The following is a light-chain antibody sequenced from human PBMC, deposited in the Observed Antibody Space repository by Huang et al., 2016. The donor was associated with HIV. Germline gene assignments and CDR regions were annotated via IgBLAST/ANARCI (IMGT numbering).Light chain of an antibody. CDR2: ATS. V-gene: IGKV1-9*01. CDR3: QQLSAYPLT. CDR1: QGITNY. J-gene: IGKJ4*01. Sequence: IQLTQSPSSLSVSVGDRVTITCRDSQGITNYLAWSQQKPGKAPKLLIFATSTLQSGVPSRFSGSGAGTDFTLSIASLQPEDSATYYCQQLSAYPLTFGGGTKVEI.